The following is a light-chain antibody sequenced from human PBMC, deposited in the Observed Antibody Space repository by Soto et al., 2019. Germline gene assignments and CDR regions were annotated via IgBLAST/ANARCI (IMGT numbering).Light chain of an antibody. V-gene: IGKV3-15*01. CDR3: QQYNNWWT. J-gene: IGKJ1*01. CDR2: GAS. Sequence: EIVMTQSPATLSVSPGERATLSCRASQSVSTSLAWYQQKPGQAPRLLISGASTRATGVPARFSGSGSETEFTLTFSSLQSEDFAVYYCQQYNNWWTFGQGTNVEIK. CDR1: QSVSTS.